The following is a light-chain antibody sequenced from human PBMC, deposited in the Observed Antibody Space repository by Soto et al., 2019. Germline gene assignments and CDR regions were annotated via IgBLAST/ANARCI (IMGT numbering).Light chain of an antibody. Sequence: EIVMTQSPATLSVSPGERATLSCRASQSVSSTLAWYQQKPGQAPRLLIYGASTRATDITARFSGSGSGTEFTLTISSLQSEDFAVYYCQQYYNWPRTFGQGTKVDIK. CDR3: QQYYNWPRT. J-gene: IGKJ1*01. V-gene: IGKV3-15*01. CDR1: QSVSST. CDR2: GAS.